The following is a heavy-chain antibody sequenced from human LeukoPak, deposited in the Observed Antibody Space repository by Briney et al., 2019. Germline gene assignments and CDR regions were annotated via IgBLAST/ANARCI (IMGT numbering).Heavy chain of an antibody. D-gene: IGHD3-22*01. CDR3: AGAFYHDTSGYLFDY. J-gene: IGHJ4*02. V-gene: IGHV3-66*01. Sequence: GGSLRLSCAASGFTVSSNYMSWVRQAPGKGLECVSVIYSAGTTYYADSVKGRFSISRDNSRNTLYLQMNSLRAEDTAVYYCAGAFYHDTSGYLFDYWGQGTLVTVSS. CDR1: GFTVSSNY. CDR2: IYSAGTT.